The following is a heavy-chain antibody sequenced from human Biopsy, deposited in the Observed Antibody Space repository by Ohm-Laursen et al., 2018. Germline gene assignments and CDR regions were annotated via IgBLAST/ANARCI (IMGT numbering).Heavy chain of an antibody. CDR1: SYTFTDYN. D-gene: IGHD1-1*01. V-gene: IGHV1-24*01. Sequence: ASVKVSCKASSYTFTDYNIHWMRQAPGQGLEWMGGFAPESGKIVYSQKFQGRVTMTEDTSTGTAYMEVWRLRSDDTAVYYCAADINAWNVNYWGQGTQVIVSS. CDR3: AADINAWNVNY. CDR2: FAPESGKI. J-gene: IGHJ4*02.